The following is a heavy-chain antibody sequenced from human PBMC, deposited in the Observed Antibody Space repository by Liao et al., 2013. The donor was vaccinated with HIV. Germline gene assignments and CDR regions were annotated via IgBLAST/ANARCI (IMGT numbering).Heavy chain of an antibody. CDR3: ARTDQYYDFWNGYENWFDP. CDR2: IYHTGST. Sequence: QLQLRESGSRLVKPSQTLSLTCTVSGGSITNGGYSWSWVRQPPGKGLEYIGYIYHTGSTRYNPSLESRVTISVDTSKNQFSLKLSSVTAADTAVYYCARTDQYYDFWNGYENWFDPWGQGTLVTVSS. CDR1: GGSITNGGYS. V-gene: IGHV4-30-2*01. J-gene: IGHJ5*02. D-gene: IGHD3-3*01.